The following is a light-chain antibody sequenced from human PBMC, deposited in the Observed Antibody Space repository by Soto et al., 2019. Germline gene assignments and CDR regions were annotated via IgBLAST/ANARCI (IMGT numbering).Light chain of an antibody. Sequence: DIQMTQSPSSLSASVGDRVTITCRASQPVSSFLNWCQQKPGKAPKLLIYAASSLQSGVPSRFSGSGSETDFTLTISSLQPEDFATYYCQQSYRAPFTFGQGTNLEIK. CDR2: AAS. V-gene: IGKV1-39*01. CDR3: QQSYRAPFT. J-gene: IGKJ2*01. CDR1: QPVSSF.